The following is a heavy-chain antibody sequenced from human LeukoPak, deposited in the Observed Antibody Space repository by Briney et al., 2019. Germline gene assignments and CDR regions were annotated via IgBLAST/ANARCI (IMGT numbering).Heavy chain of an antibody. J-gene: IGHJ5*02. D-gene: IGHD3-22*01. CDR2: IFYTGNT. CDR1: GGSILDSTYY. CDR3: ARQSSGYYYGWFDP. Sequence: PSKTLSLTCTVSGGSILDSTYYWAWIRQPPGKGLEWIATIFYTGNTHYNPSLKSRVTMSVDTVKNQFSLNLNSVTAADTAVYYCARQSSGYYYGWFDPWGQGTLVTVSS. V-gene: IGHV4-39*01.